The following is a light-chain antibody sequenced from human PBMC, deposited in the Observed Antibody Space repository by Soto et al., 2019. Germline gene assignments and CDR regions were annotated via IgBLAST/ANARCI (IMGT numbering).Light chain of an antibody. V-gene: IGKV3-20*01. CDR2: GAF. Sequence: EIVLTQSPGTLSLSPGERATLSCRASQSINSAHLAWYQQKPGRSPGLLLYGAFNRATGIPDRFSGTGSGTDFTLTISRLEPEDFAVYYCQHYGGSSLFGQGTKLEIK. CDR1: QSINSAH. J-gene: IGKJ2*01. CDR3: QHYGGSSL.